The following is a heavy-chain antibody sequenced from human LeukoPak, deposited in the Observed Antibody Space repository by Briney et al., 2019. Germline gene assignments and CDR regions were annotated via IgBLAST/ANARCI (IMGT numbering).Heavy chain of an antibody. V-gene: IGHV3-7*03. CDR2: IKEDGSEK. D-gene: IGHD3-10*01. CDR1: GFTFRSYW. J-gene: IGHJ6*02. Sequence: TGGSLRLSCVVSGFTFRSYWMSWVRQAPGKGLEWVANIKEDGSEKYEMDSVKGRFTISRDNAKNSLYLQMNSLRAEDTALYYCGKDISAGGMDVWGQGTTVTVSS. CDR3: GKDISAGGMDV.